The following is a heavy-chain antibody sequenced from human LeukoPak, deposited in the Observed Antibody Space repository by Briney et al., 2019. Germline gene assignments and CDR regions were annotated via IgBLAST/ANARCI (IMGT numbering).Heavy chain of an antibody. D-gene: IGHD2-2*01. CDR1: GYTFTGYY. CDR2: INPNSGGT. Sequence: ASVKVSCKASGYTFTGYYMHWVRQAPGQGLEWMGWINPNSGGTNYAQKFQGRVTMTRDTSIGTAYMELSRLRSDDTAVYYCARDRGYCSSTSCYDWFDPWGQGTLVTVSS. CDR3: ARDRGYCSSTSCYDWFDP. V-gene: IGHV1-2*02. J-gene: IGHJ5*02.